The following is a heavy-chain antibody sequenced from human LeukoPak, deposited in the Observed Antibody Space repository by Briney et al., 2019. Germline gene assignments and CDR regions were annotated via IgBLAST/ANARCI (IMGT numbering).Heavy chain of an antibody. V-gene: IGHV3-11*01. CDR2: ISSSGSTI. Sequence: GGSLRLSCAASVFTFRDYYMSWIRHARGRGLEWVSYISSSGSTIYYADSVKGRFTISRDNAKNSLYLQMNSLRAEDKAVYYCPRDAIAASVSSWFDPWGQGTLVTDSS. CDR3: PRDAIAASVSSWFDP. CDR1: VFTFRDYY. J-gene: IGHJ5*02. D-gene: IGHD6-13*01.